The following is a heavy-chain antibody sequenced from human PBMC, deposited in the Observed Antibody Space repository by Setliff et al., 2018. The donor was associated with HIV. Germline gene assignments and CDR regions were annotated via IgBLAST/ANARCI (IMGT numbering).Heavy chain of an antibody. J-gene: IGHJ4*02. Sequence: PSETLSLTCTVSAGSIRSSTYYWAWIRQPPGKGLEWIGTIYYSGSTYYNPSLKSRATISVDTSKSQFSLKLTSVTAADTAVYYCARQMTIPGVAVTPVDYWGQGALVTVSS. CDR2: IYYSGST. CDR1: AGSIRSSTYY. CDR3: ARQMTIPGVAVTPVDY. V-gene: IGHV4-39*01. D-gene: IGHD3-3*01.